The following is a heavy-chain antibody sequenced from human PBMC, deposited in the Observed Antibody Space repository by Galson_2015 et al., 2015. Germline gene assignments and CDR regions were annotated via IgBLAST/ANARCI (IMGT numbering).Heavy chain of an antibody. CDR3: ARDSITMVRAPSNWFDP. D-gene: IGHD3-10*01. CDR1: GFTFSSYW. J-gene: IGHJ5*02. V-gene: IGHV3-7*01. CDR2: IKQDGSEK. Sequence: SLRLSCAASGFTFSSYWMSWVRQAPGKGLEWVANIKQDGSEKYYVDPVKGRFTISRDNAKNSLYLQMNSLRAEDTAVYYCARDSITMVRAPSNWFDPWGQGTLVTVSS.